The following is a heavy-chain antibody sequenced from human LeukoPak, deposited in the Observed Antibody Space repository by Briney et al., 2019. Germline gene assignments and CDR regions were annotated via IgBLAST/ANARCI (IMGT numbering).Heavy chain of an antibody. CDR3: ASTGSTSCSNYFHY. D-gene: IGHD2-2*01. CDR2: IGSSSSTI. J-gene: IGHJ4*02. CDR1: GFTFSSYI. V-gene: IGHV3-48*04. Sequence: GGSLRLSCAASGFTFSSYIMNWVRQAPGKGLEWVSYIGSSSSTIYYADSVKGRFTLSRDNAKNSLYLQMNSLRAEDTAVYYCASTGSTSCSNYFHYWGQGTLVTVSS.